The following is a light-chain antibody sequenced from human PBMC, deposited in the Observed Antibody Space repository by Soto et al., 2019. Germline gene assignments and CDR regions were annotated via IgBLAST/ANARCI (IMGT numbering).Light chain of an antibody. V-gene: IGKV1-27*01. CDR2: AAS. J-gene: IGKJ1*01. CDR3: QIYDSSPWT. CDR1: HGISNY. Sequence: DIKMTQSTSYLSASVGDRVTMTCRARHGISNYVAWYQQKPGKVPKSLIYAASTLQSGVPSRFSGSGSGTDLTLTISSLQPDDVATYYSQIYDSSPWTFGQGTKVDI.